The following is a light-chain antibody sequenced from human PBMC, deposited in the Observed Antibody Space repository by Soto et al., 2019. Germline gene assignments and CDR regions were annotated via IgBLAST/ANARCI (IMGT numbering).Light chain of an antibody. CDR2: NVN. V-gene: IGLV2-14*03. J-gene: IGLJ1*01. Sequence: QSALTQPASVSGSPGQSITISCSGTNSDIGAYDYVSWYQQHPGKPPKLIIYNVNNRPSGVSFRFSGSKSANTASLTISGLQTEDEADYYCLSHTTRRIYVFGHGTKVTVL. CDR1: NSDIGAYDY. CDR3: LSHTTRRIYV.